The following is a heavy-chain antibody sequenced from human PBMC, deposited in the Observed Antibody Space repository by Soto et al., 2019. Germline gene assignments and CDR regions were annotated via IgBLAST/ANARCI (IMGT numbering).Heavy chain of an antibody. CDR1: GGSSSSYY. J-gene: IGHJ5*02. Sequence: SETLSLTCTVSGGSSSSYYWSWIRQPPGKGLEWIGDIYYSGSTNYNPSLKSRVTISVDTSKNQFSLKLSTVTAADTAFYYCARAGGYCSCTSCYEIFGVVPNWFDPWGQGTLVTVSS. CDR3: ARAGGYCSCTSCYEIFGVVPNWFDP. CDR2: IYYSGST. D-gene: IGHD2-2*01. V-gene: IGHV4-59*01.